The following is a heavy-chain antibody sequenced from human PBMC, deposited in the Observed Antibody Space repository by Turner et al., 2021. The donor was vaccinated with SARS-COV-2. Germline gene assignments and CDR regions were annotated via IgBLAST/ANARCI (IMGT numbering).Heavy chain of an antibody. J-gene: IGHJ4*02. D-gene: IGHD6-25*01. CDR2: FSAGGGST. CDR3: AKVPPSGDYFDY. Sequence: VQLAVSGGGVVQPGGSRGLSWAAAGFTFSSYAMSWVRQAPGKGLEWVSAFSAGGGSTYYADSVKGRFTISRDNSKNTLYLKMNSLRAEDTAVYYCAKVPPSGDYFDYWGQGTLVTVSS. CDR1: GFTFSSYA. V-gene: IGHV3-23*04.